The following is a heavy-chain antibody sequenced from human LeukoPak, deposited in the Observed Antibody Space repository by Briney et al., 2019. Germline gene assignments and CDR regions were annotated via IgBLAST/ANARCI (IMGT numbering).Heavy chain of an antibody. CDR2: IYYSGST. CDR1: GGSISSYY. D-gene: IGHD4-11*01. Sequence: SETLSLTCTVSGGSISSYYWSWIRQPPGKGLEWIGYIYYSGSTNYNPSLKSRVTISVDTSKNQFSLKLSSVTAADTAVYYCARQPASPTVSTGYFDYWGQGTLVTVSS. V-gene: IGHV4-59*01. CDR3: ARQPASPTVSTGYFDY. J-gene: IGHJ4*02.